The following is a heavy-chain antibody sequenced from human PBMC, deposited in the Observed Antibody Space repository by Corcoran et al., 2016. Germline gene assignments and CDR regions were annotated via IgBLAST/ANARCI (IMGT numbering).Heavy chain of an antibody. CDR1: GFNFSKVW. J-gene: IGHJ4*02. V-gene: IGHV3-15*07. CDR3: TTDWGDH. Sequence: EVRLVESGGGLVKPGDSLRLSCAASGFNFSKVWMNWVRQAPGKGLEWVGRIKSKTDGGTADYAAPVKGRFTISRDDSKNTLYLQMSGLQAEDTAVYYCTTDWGDHWGQGTLVTVSS. CDR2: IKSKTDGGTA. D-gene: IGHD3-16*01.